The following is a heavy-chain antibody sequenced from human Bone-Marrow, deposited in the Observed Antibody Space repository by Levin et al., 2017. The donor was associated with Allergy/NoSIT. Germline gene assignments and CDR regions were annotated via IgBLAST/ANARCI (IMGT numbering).Heavy chain of an antibody. J-gene: IGHJ5*02. V-gene: IGHV1-69*02. CDR1: GGTFSSYT. CDR3: AIGNTAAGTRNWFDP. D-gene: IGHD6-13*01. CDR2: IIPILGIA. Sequence: PEASVKVSCKASGGTFSSYTISWVRQAPGQGLEWMGRIIPILGIANYAQKFQGRVTITADKSTSTAYMELSSLRSEDTAVYYGAIGNTAAGTRNWFDPWGQGTLVTVSS.